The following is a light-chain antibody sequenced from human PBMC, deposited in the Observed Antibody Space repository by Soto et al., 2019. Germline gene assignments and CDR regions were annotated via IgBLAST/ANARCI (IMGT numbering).Light chain of an antibody. J-gene: IGKJ4*01. Sequence: DIQLTQSPSFLSASVGDRVTITCRASQGISSYLAWYQQKPGKAPKLLIYAASTLQSGVPSRFSGSGSGTAFTLTISSLQPEDFANYYCQQLNSYPLTFGGGTKVEIK. V-gene: IGKV1-9*01. CDR3: QQLNSYPLT. CDR2: AAS. CDR1: QGISSY.